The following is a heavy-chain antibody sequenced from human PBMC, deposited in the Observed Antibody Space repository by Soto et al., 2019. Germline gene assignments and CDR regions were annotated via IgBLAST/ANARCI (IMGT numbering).Heavy chain of an antibody. V-gene: IGHV4-61*01. D-gene: IGHD4-17*01. CDR2: IYFSGTT. J-gene: IGHJ4*02. CDR3: ARSPGSGAYVDY. Sequence: QVQLQESGPRLVQPSETLSLTCSVSGGSVSSDSYYWSWIRQPPGAGLEWIGYIYFSGTTNYNPSLESRVTILVDSSKNQFSLKLSSVTAADTAVYYCARSPGSGAYVDYWGQGTLVAVSS. CDR1: GGSVSSDSYY.